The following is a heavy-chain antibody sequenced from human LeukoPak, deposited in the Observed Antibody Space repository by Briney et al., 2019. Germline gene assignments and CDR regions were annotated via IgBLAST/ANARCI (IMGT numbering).Heavy chain of an antibody. Sequence: PGGSLRLSCATSGFTFGNAWMSWVRQAPGKGLQWVGRIKSKTDRGTTDYAAPVKGRFTISRDDSKNTLYLQMNSLKAEDTAVYYCTTLLGPYYDILTGFYKYSFDYWGQGTLVTVSS. J-gene: IGHJ4*02. CDR2: IKSKTDRGTT. V-gene: IGHV3-15*01. CDR1: GFTFGNAW. D-gene: IGHD3-9*01. CDR3: TTLLGPYYDILTGFYKYSFDY.